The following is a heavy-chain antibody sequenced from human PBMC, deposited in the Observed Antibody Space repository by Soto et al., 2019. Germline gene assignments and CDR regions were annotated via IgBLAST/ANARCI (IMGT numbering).Heavy chain of an antibody. CDR1: GGSISSYY. CDR2: IYYSRST. Sequence: SETLSLTCTVSGGSISSYYWSWIRQPPGKGLEWIGYIYYSRSTNYNPSLKSRVTISVDTSKNQFSLKLSSVTAADTAVYYCARIVATSKPSYYYYYYMDVWGKGTTVTVSS. J-gene: IGHJ6*03. V-gene: IGHV4-59*01. D-gene: IGHD5-12*01. CDR3: ARIVATSKPSYYYYYYMDV.